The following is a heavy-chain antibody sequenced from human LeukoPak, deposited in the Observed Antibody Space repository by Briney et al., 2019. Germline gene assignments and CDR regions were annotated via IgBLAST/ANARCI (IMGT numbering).Heavy chain of an antibody. J-gene: IGHJ4*02. Sequence: GGSLRLSCVGSGFSFSRTSYMTWARQAPGKGLEWVANIKKDGSKKYYMDSVKGRFTISRDNARNSLYLQMNSLRTEDTAVYYCARARGCSGGRCSNFDYWGQGTLVAVSS. CDR2: IKKDGSKK. V-gene: IGHV3-7*01. CDR1: GFSFSRTSY. CDR3: ARARGCSGGRCSNFDY. D-gene: IGHD2-15*01.